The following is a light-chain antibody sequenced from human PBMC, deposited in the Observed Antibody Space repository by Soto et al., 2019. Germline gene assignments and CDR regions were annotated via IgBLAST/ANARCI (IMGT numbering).Light chain of an antibody. CDR3: AAWDDSLNAYYV. CDR1: SSNIGSNT. V-gene: IGLV1-44*01. Sequence: VLTQPPSASGTPGQRVTISCSGSSSNIGSNTVNWYQQLPGTAPKPLIYSNNQRPSGVPDRFSGSKSGTSASLAISGLQSEDEADYYCAAWDDSLNAYYVFGTGTKVTVL. J-gene: IGLJ1*01. CDR2: SNN.